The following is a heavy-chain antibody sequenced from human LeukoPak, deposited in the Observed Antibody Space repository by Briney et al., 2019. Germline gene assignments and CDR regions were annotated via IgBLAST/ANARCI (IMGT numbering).Heavy chain of an antibody. CDR3: AGDIAVAGSYFDY. Sequence: GGSLRLSCAASGFTFSSYWMHWVRQAPGKGLVWVSRINSDGSSTSYADSVKGRFTISRDNAKNTLYPQMNSLRAEDTAVYYCAGDIAVAGSYFDYWGQGTLVTVSS. D-gene: IGHD6-19*01. CDR1: GFTFSSYW. V-gene: IGHV3-74*01. J-gene: IGHJ4*02. CDR2: INSDGSST.